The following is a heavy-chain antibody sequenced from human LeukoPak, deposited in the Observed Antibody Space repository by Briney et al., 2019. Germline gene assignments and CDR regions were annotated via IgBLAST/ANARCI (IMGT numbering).Heavy chain of an antibody. CDR1: GGSISSYY. Sequence: SETLSLTCTVSGGSISSYYWSWIRQPPGKGLEWIGEINHSGSTNYNPSLKSRVTISVDTSKNQFSLKLSSVTAADTAVYYCARTYYYGSGSYYNKYYFDYWGQGTLVTVSS. CDR3: ARTYYYGSGSYYNKYYFDY. J-gene: IGHJ4*02. V-gene: IGHV4-34*01. D-gene: IGHD3-10*01. CDR2: INHSGST.